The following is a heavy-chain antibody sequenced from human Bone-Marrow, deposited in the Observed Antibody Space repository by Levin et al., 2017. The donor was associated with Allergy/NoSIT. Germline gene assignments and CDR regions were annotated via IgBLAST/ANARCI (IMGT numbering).Heavy chain of an antibody. J-gene: IGHJ5*02. Sequence: GSLRLSCAVYGGSFSGYYWSWIRQPPGKGLEWIGEINHSGSTNYNPSLKSRVTISVDTSKNQFSLKLSSVTAADTAVYYCARRGSSWSRGADPWGQGTLVTVSS. CDR1: GGSFSGYY. CDR3: ARRGSSWSRGADP. V-gene: IGHV4-34*01. CDR2: INHSGST. D-gene: IGHD6-13*01.